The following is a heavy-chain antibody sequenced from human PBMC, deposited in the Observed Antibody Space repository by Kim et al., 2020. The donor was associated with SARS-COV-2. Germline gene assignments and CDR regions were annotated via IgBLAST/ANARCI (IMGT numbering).Heavy chain of an antibody. Sequence: SVKVSCKASGGTFSISPISWVRQAPGQGLEWMGGIIPIFGTANYAQKFQGRVTITADESTSTAYMELSSLRSEDTAVYYCARDGNMVRGGRVYYCDYWG. J-gene: IGHJ4*01. CDR1: GGTFSISP. V-gene: IGHV1-69*13. CDR2: IIPIFGTA. CDR3: ARDGNMVRGGRVYYCDY. D-gene: IGHD3-10*01.